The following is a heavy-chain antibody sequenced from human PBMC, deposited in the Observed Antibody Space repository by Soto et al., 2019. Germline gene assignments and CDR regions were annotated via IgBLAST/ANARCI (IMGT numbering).Heavy chain of an antibody. Sequence: SVKVSCKASGGTFSSYAISWVRQAPGQGLEWMGGIIPIFGTANYAQKFQGRVTITADESTSTAYMELSSLRSEDTAVYYCARSRRDGYNFIFDYWGQGTLVTVSS. CDR1: GGTFSSYA. CDR2: IIPIFGTA. CDR3: ARSRRDGYNFIFDY. D-gene: IGHD5-12*01. J-gene: IGHJ4*02. V-gene: IGHV1-69*13.